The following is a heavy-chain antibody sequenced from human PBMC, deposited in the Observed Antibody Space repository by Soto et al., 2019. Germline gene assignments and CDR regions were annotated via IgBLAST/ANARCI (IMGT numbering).Heavy chain of an antibody. D-gene: IGHD6-13*01. J-gene: IGHJ6*02. CDR2: IKQDGSEK. CDR3: ARDRDSSSWYKFNYYYYGMDV. V-gene: IGHV3-7*01. Sequence: PGGSLRLSCAASGFTFSSYWMSWVRQAPGKGLEWVANIKQDGSEKYYVDSVKGRFTISRDNAKNSLYLQMNSLRAEDTAVYCCARDRDSSSWYKFNYYYYGMDVWGQGTTVTVSS. CDR1: GFTFSSYW.